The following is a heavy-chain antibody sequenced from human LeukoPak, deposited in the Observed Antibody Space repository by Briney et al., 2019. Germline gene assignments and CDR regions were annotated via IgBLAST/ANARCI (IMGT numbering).Heavy chain of an antibody. Sequence: SETLSLTCSVSGGSISGSTYYWAWNRQPPGKGPEWIGSIYHTGSTYYNPSLKSRVTIAVDTSKNQFSLRLSSVTAADTAVYYRARRWTTVTTSWFDPWGQGTLVTVSS. D-gene: IGHD4-17*01. V-gene: IGHV4-39*01. J-gene: IGHJ5*02. CDR2: IYHTGST. CDR1: GGSISGSTYY. CDR3: ARRWTTVTTSWFDP.